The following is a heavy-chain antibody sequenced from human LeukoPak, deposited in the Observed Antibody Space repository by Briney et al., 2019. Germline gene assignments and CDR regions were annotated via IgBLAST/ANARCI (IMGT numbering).Heavy chain of an antibody. D-gene: IGHD6-13*01. J-gene: IGHJ5*02. Sequence: ASVKVSCKASGYTFTGYYMHWVRQAPGQGLEWMGWINPNSGGTNYAQKFQGWVTMTRDTSISTAHMELSRLRSDDTAVYYCARGRIAAAGHGRNWFDPWGQGTLVTVSS. CDR2: INPNSGGT. CDR1: GYTFTGYY. CDR3: ARGRIAAAGHGRNWFDP. V-gene: IGHV1-2*04.